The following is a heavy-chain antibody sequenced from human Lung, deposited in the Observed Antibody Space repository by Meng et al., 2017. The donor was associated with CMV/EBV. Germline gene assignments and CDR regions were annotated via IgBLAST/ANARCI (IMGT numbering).Heavy chain of an antibody. CDR3: AKTDGYYRIDV. J-gene: IGHJ4*02. Sequence: GEXXKISCAASGFTFSSYSMNWVRQAPGKGLEWVSSISSSSSYIYYADSVKGRFTISRDNAKNSLYLQMNSLGVDDTAVYYCAKTDGYYRIDVWGQGTLVTVSS. CDR2: ISSSSSYI. V-gene: IGHV3-21*04. D-gene: IGHD3-22*01. CDR1: GFTFSSYS.